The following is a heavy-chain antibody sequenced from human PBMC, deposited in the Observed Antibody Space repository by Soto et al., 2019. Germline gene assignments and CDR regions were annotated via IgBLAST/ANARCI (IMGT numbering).Heavy chain of an antibody. CDR2: IIPISGTA. CDR3: ARSQGSSTSLEIYYYYYYGMDV. D-gene: IGHD2-2*01. CDR1: GGTFSSYA. Sequence: QVQLVQSGAEVKKPGSSVKVSCKASGGTFSSYAISWVRQAPGQGLEWMGGIIPISGTANYAQKCQGRVTITADESTSTDYMELSSLRPEDTAVYYCARSQGSSTSLEIYYYYYYGMDVWGQGTTVTVSS. V-gene: IGHV1-69*01. J-gene: IGHJ6*02.